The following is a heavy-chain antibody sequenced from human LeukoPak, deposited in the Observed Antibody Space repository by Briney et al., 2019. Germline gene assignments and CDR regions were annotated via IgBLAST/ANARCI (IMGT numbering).Heavy chain of an antibody. V-gene: IGHV3-7*05. J-gene: IGHJ2*01. Sequence: GGSLRLSCAASGLIFSRYWMSWVRQAPGKGLEWVANIKQDGSEKYYVDSVKGRFTISRDNAKNSLYLQMNSLRAEDTALYYCAQSTSMRYFFDLWGRGTLVIVSS. CDR1: GLIFSRYW. CDR2: IKQDGSEK. D-gene: IGHD2/OR15-2a*01. CDR3: AQSTSMRYFFDL.